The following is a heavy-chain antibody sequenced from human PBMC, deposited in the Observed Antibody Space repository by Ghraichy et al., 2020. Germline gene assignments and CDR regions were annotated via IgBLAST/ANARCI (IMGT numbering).Heavy chain of an antibody. CDR2: INPNSGGT. D-gene: IGHD4-17*01. Sequence: ASVKVSCKASGYTFTGYYMHWVRQAPGQGLEWMGRINPNSGGTNYAQKFQGRVTMTRDTSISTAYMELSRLRSDDTAVYYCARARPDYGDSYYYYYMDVWGKGTTVTVSS. CDR1: GYTFTGYY. CDR3: ARARPDYGDSYYYYYMDV. J-gene: IGHJ6*03. V-gene: IGHV1-2*06.